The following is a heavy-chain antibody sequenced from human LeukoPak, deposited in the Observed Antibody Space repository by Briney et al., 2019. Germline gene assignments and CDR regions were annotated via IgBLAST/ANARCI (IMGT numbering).Heavy chain of an antibody. J-gene: IGHJ4*02. Sequence: ASVKVSCKASGYTFTSYGISWVRQAPGQGLEWMGWISAYNGNTNYAQKLQGRVTMTTDTSTSTAYMELRSLRSDDTAVYYCARDLPQYYYDSSGSAASDHWGQGTLVTVSS. CDR3: ARDLPQYYYDSSGSAASDH. CDR2: ISAYNGNT. CDR1: GYTFTSYG. V-gene: IGHV1-18*01. D-gene: IGHD3-22*01.